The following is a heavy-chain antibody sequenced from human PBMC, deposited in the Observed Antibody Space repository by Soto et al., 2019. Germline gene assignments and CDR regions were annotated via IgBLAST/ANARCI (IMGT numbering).Heavy chain of an antibody. CDR3: SAGGRPNWFDP. Sequence: SETLSLTCTVSSCSISSADYYWSWILHPPGKGLEWIGYIYYTGSAYYNPSLKSRVTMSVDTSKNQFSLKVTSVTAADTAVYYFSAGGRPNWFDPSGQGTPDIV. D-gene: IGHD1-26*01. CDR2: IYYTGSA. CDR1: SCSISSADYY. J-gene: IGHJ5*02. V-gene: IGHV4-30-4*01.